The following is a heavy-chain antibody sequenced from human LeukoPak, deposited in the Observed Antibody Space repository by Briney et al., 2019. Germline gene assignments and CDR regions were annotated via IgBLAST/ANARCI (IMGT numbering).Heavy chain of an antibody. D-gene: IGHD4-17*01. J-gene: IGHJ3*02. V-gene: IGHV5-51*01. CDR3: ARRNYGDYIDSFDI. Sequence: GESLKISCKGSGYTFTNYWIVWVRQMPGKGLEWMGIIYPGDSDTRYSPSFQGQVTLSADKSISTAYLQWSSLKASDTAMYFCARRNYGDYIDSFDIWGQGAMVTVSS. CDR2: IYPGDSDT. CDR1: GYTFTNYW.